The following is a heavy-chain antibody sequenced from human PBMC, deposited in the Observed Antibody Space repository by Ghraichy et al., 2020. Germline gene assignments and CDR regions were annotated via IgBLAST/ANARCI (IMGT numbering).Heavy chain of an antibody. J-gene: IGHJ4*02. CDR2: IQTSGNT. Sequence: SQTLSLTFTVSGGSMSGFFWNWIRQSPGKGLEWIGYIQTSGNTNYNPSLKSRVTMSVDTSKNQFSLDLRSVTAADTAVYYCARRPWGGVDYWGQGTLVSVSS. D-gene: IGHD7-27*01. CDR1: GGSMSGFF. V-gene: IGHV4-4*09. CDR3: ARRPWGGVDY.